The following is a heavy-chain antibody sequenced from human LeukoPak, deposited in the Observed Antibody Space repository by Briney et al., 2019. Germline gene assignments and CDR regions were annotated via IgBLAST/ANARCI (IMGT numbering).Heavy chain of an antibody. V-gene: IGHV3-30*04. CDR2: ISYDGSNK. CDR1: GFTFSSYA. J-gene: IGHJ6*03. Sequence: PGRSLRLSCAASGFTFSSYAMHWVRQAPGKGLEWVAVISYDGSNKYYADPVKGRFTISRDNSKNTLYLQMNSLRAEDTAVYYCARDFVLLGYMDVWGKGTTVTVSS. D-gene: IGHD3-10*01. CDR3: ARDFVLLGYMDV.